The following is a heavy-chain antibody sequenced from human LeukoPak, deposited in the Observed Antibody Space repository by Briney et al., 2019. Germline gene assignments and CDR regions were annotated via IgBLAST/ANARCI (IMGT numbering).Heavy chain of an antibody. Sequence: ASETLSLTCTVSGGSISSSSYYWGWIRQPPGKGLEWFGSTYYSGSTYYNPSLKSRVTISVDTSKNQFSLKLSSVTAADTAVYYCASIPRGQVIVGATNYFDYWGQGTLVRVSS. CDR1: GGSISSSSYY. CDR2: TYYSGST. V-gene: IGHV4-39*01. D-gene: IGHD1-26*01. CDR3: ASIPRGQVIVGATNYFDY. J-gene: IGHJ4*02.